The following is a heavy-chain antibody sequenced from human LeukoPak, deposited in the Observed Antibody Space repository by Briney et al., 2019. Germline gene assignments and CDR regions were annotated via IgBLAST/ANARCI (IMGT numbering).Heavy chain of an antibody. Sequence: ASVKVSCKASGYTFTSYAMNWVRQAPGQGLEWMGRINTNTGNPTYAQGFTGRFVFSLDTSVSTAYLQISSLKAEDTAVYYCARGGVLVVPASLRRFDPWGQGTLVTVSS. CDR1: GYTFTSYA. CDR2: INTNTGNP. V-gene: IGHV7-4-1*02. CDR3: ARGGVLVVPASLRRFDP. D-gene: IGHD2-2*01. J-gene: IGHJ5*02.